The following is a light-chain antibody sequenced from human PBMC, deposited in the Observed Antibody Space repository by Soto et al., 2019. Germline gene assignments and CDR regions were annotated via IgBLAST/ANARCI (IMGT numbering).Light chain of an antibody. CDR2: GAS. V-gene: IGKV3-20*01. J-gene: IGKJ4*01. Sequence: IVLTQSPGTLSLSPGERVTLSCRASQSVSNNYLAWYQQKPGQAPRLVLYGASIRATGVSDRFSGSGSGTDFTLTISRLEPEDFAVYYCQQYGTSPLTFGGGTMVDLK. CDR3: QQYGTSPLT. CDR1: QSVSNNY.